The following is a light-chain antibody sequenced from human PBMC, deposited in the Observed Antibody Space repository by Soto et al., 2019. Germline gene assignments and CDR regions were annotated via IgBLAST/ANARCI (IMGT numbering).Light chain of an antibody. CDR3: QQYGSSPPDS. CDR2: GAS. V-gene: IGKV3-20*01. Sequence: EIVLTQSPGTLSLSTGERATLSCRASQSVNSNYLAWYQQKPGQPPRLLIYGASNRATGIPDRFSSSGSGTDFTLTISILEPEDFAVYYCQQYGSSPPDSFGPGTRVDIK. CDR1: QSVNSNY. J-gene: IGKJ3*01.